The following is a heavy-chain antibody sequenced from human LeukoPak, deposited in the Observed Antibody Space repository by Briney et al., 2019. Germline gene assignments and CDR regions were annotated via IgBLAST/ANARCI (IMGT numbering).Heavy chain of an antibody. CDR3: ARNFPDCSGGSCYWFSLDY. Sequence: PGRSLRLSCAASGFTFSSYAMHWVRQAPGKGLEWVAVISYDGSNKYYADSVKGRFTISRDNSKNTLYLQTNSLRAEDTAVYYCARNFPDCSGGSCYWFSLDYWGQGTLVTVSS. J-gene: IGHJ4*02. CDR2: ISYDGSNK. CDR1: GFTFSSYA. D-gene: IGHD2-15*01. V-gene: IGHV3-30*01.